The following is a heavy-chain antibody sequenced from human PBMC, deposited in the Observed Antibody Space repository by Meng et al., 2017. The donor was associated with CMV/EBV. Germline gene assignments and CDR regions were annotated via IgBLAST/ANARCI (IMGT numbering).Heavy chain of an antibody. CDR2: INSDGSST. V-gene: IGHV3-74*01. CDR1: GFTFSSYW. J-gene: IGHJ6*02. Sequence: GGSLRLSCAASGFTFSSYWMHWVRQAPGKGLVWVSRINSDGSSTSYADSVKGRFTISRDNAKNTLYLQMNSLRAEDTAVYFCARVPSPWVMDVWGQGTTVTVSS. CDR3: ARVPSPWVMDV. D-gene: IGHD7-27*01.